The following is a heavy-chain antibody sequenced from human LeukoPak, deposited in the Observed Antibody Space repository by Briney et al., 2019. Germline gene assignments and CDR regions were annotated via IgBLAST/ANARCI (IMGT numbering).Heavy chain of an antibody. V-gene: IGHV3-7*03. D-gene: IGHD6-19*01. CDR1: GFTFSSHW. CDR3: ARGGVYSGWYLY. Sequence: GGSLRLSCAASGFTFSSHWMSWVRQAPGKGLEWVANIKQDGSEKYYVDSVKGRFTISRDNAKNSLYLQMNSLRAEDTAVYYCARGGVYSGWYLYWGQGTLVTVSS. J-gene: IGHJ4*02. CDR2: IKQDGSEK.